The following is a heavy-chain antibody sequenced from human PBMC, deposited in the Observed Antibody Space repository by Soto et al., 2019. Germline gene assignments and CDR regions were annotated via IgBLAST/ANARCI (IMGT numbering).Heavy chain of an antibody. CDR1: GFTFSSYA. CDR3: AKDIDYYDSSGSGGFDY. CDR2: ISGSGGST. V-gene: IGHV3-23*01. J-gene: IGHJ4*02. D-gene: IGHD3-22*01. Sequence: VQLLESGGGLVQPGGSLRLSCAASGFTFSSYAMSWVRQAPGKGLEWVSAISGSGGSTYYADSVKGRFTISRDNSKNTLYLQMNSLRAEDTAVYYCAKDIDYYDSSGSGGFDYWGQGTLVTVSS.